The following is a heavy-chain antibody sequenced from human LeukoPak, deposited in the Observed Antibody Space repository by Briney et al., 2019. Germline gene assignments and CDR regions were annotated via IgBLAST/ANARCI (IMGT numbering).Heavy chain of an antibody. J-gene: IGHJ6*02. Sequence: GGSLRLSCTASGFTFSSYDMHWVRQATGKGLEWVSAIGTAGDTYYPGSVKGRFTISRENAKNSLYLQMNSLRAEDTAVYYCARAQVYYYGMDVWGQGPTVTVSS. CDR2: IGTAGDT. CDR1: GFTFSSYD. CDR3: ARAQVYYYGMDV. V-gene: IGHV3-13*01.